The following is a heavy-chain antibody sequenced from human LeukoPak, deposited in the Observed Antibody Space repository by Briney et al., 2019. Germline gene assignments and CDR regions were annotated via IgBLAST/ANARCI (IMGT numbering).Heavy chain of an antibody. D-gene: IGHD4-17*01. J-gene: IGHJ1*01. CDR1: GFTFSSYA. CDR3: AGSTDEAEYFQH. V-gene: IGHV3-30-3*01. CDR2: ISYDGGSK. Sequence: GRPLRLSSAASGFTFSSYAMHWVRQAPGKRLERVAVISYDGGSKYYADSVKGRFTISRDNSKNTLYLQMNSLRAEDTAVYYCAGSTDEAEYFQHWGQGTLVTVSS.